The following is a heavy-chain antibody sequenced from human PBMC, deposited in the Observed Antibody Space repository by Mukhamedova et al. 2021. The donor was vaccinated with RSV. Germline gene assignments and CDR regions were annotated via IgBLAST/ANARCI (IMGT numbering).Heavy chain of an antibody. Sequence: GLEWVSVIYSGGSTYYADSVKGRFTISSDNSKNTVYLQMNSLRAEDTAVYYCARDTVATSGAFDTWGQGTTVTVSS. CDR3: ARDTVATSGAFDT. CDR2: IYSGGST. J-gene: IGHJ3*02. D-gene: IGHD4-17*01. V-gene: IGHV3-53*01.